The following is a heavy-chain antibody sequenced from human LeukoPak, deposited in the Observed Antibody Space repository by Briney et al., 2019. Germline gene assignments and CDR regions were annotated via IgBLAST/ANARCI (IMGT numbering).Heavy chain of an antibody. CDR3: ARVYCSGGNCFHFDY. CDR1: GGSISGYY. J-gene: IGHJ4*02. D-gene: IGHD2-15*01. CDR2: MYSSGLT. V-gene: IGHV4-4*07. Sequence: SETLSLTCTISGGSISGYYWSWMQQPAGKGLDWIGRMYSSGLTDYNPSLKRRATMSLDTSKNQFSLKLSSVTAADTAMYYCARVYCSGGNCFHFDYWGQGTLVTVSS.